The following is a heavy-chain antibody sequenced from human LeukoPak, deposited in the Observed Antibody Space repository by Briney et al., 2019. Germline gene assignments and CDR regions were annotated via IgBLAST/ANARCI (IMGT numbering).Heavy chain of an antibody. CDR3: ARGIVVVPAARLYYYYYGMDV. CDR2: IYYSGST. CDR1: GGSISSYY. V-gene: IGHV4-59*01. D-gene: IGHD2-2*01. Sequence: SETLSLTCTVSGGSISSYYWSWIRQPPGKGPEWIGYIYYSGSTNYNPSLKSRVTISVDTSKNQFSLKLSSVTAADTAVYYCARGIVVVPAARLYYYYYGMDVWGQGTTVTVSS. J-gene: IGHJ6*02.